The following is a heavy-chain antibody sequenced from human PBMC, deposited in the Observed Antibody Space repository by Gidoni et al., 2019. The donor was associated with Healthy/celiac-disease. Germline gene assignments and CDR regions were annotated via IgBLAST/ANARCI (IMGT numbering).Heavy chain of an antibody. Sequence: QVQLVESGGGVVQPGRSLRLSCAASGFTFSSYGMHWVRQATGKGLEWVAVISYDGSNKYYADSVKGRFTISRDNSKNTLYLQMNSLRAEDTAVYYCAKADSGYDGGFDYWGQGTLVTVSS. CDR1: GFTFSSYG. CDR3: AKADSGYDGGFDY. D-gene: IGHD5-12*01. J-gene: IGHJ4*02. CDR2: ISYDGSNK. V-gene: IGHV3-30*18.